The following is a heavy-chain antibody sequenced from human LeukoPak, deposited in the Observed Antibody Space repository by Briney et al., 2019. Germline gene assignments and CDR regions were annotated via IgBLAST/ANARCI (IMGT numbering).Heavy chain of an antibody. J-gene: IGHJ4*02. CDR2: ISASGRTT. Sequence: GGSLRLSCAASGCTFSDYYMSWIRQAPGKGLEWISYISASGRTTYYADSVKGRFTISRDNAKNSLYLVMDSLRAEDTAVYFCARDLGTQEYFDYWGQGSRVSVSS. D-gene: IGHD1-1*01. V-gene: IGHV3-11*01. CDR1: GCTFSDYY. CDR3: ARDLGTQEYFDY.